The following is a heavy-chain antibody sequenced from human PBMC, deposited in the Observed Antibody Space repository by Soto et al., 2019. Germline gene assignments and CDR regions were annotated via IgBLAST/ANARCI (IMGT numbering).Heavy chain of an antibody. D-gene: IGHD6-13*01. J-gene: IGHJ3*02. CDR3: ARGSSLREHAFDI. CDR1: GYTFTGYY. CDR2: INPNSGGT. V-gene: IGHV1-2*04. Sequence: VSVKVSCKASGYTFTGYYMGWVRQAPGQGLEWMGWINPNSGGTNYAQKFQGWVTMTRDTSISTAYMELSRLRSDDTAVYYCARGSSLREHAFDIWGQGTMVPVSS.